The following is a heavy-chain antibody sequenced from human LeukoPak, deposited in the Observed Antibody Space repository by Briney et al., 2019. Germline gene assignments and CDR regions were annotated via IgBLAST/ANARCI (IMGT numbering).Heavy chain of an antibody. V-gene: IGHV3-74*01. CDR2: INSDGSNT. CDR1: GFTFSDYY. D-gene: IGHD3-9*01. CDR3: AKRLSDILTGYYLFDY. Sequence: PGGSLRLSCAASGFTFSDYYMSWIRQAPGKGLVWVSRINSDGSNTTHADSVKGRFTITRDNAKNTLYLQMNSLRAEDTAVYYCAKRLSDILTGYYLFDYWGQGTLVTVSS. J-gene: IGHJ4*02.